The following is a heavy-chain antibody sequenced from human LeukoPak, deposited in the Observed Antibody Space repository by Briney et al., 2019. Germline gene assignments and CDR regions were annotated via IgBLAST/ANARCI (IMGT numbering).Heavy chain of an antibody. CDR2: ISDGGSDT. J-gene: IGHJ4*02. CDR1: GFTFSTYG. D-gene: IGHD3-10*01. Sequence: GGSLRLSCAASGFTFSTYGMSWVRQAPGKGLEWVSAISDGGSDTYYADSVKGRFTISRDNSKNTLYLQMSSLTAEDTAIYYCAKRVRYGSGNYHFDYWGQGTLVTVSS. V-gene: IGHV3-23*01. CDR3: AKRVRYGSGNYHFDY.